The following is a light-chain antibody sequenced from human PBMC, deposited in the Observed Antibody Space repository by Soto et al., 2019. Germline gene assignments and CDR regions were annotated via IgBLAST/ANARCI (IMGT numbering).Light chain of an antibody. CDR1: SSDVGGYNY. V-gene: IGLV2-14*01. J-gene: IGLJ1*01. CDR3: QSYDSSLSGSV. Sequence: QSVLTQPASMSGSPGRSITISCTGTSSDVGGYNYVSWYQQHPGKAPKLMIYEVSNRPSGISNRFSGSKSGNTASLTISGLQAEDEADYYCQSYDSSLSGSVFGTGTKLTVL. CDR2: EVS.